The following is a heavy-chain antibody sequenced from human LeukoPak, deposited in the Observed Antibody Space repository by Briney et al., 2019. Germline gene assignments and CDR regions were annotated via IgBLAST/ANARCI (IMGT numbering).Heavy chain of an antibody. V-gene: IGHV3-43*01. CDR2: ITHDGGAA. J-gene: IGHJ4*02. CDR1: GFTFNEYT. CDR3: AREKRRLVDY. D-gene: IGHD6-25*01. Sequence: GGSLRLSCAASGFTFNEYTMHWVRQAPGKGLERVSLITHDGGAAFYADSVRGRFTISRDNSRNSLYLQMDSLRTEDTALYYCAREKRRLVDYWGQGTLVTVSS.